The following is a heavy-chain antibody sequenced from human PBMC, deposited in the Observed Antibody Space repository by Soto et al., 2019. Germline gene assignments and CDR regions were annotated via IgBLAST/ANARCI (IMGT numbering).Heavy chain of an antibody. V-gene: IGHV4-4*02. J-gene: IGHJ6*02. CDR2: IYHSGST. Sequence: SETLSLTCAVSGGSISSSNWWSWVRQPPGKGLEWIGEIYHSGSTNYNPSLKSRVTISVDKSKNQFSLKLSSVTAADTAVYYCARXPRGSTLYYYYYYGMDVWGQGTTVTVSS. CDR1: GGSISSSNW. D-gene: IGHD3-10*01. CDR3: ARXPRGSTLYYYYYYGMDV.